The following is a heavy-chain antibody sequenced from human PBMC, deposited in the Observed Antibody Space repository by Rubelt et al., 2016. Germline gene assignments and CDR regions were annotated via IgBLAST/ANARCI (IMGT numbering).Heavy chain of an antibody. J-gene: IGHJ5*02. CDR3: ARSPRYDFEDNWFDP. V-gene: IGHV1-46*01. CDR1: GYTFTSYY. Sequence: QVQLVQSGAEVKKPGASVKVSCKASGYTFTSYYMHWVRQAPGQGLEWMEIINPSGGSTSYAEKFQGRVPMTSATSTSPVYMELSSLRSEATAVYYCARSPRYDFEDNWFDPWGQGTLVTVSS. D-gene: IGHD3-3*01. CDR2: INPSGGST.